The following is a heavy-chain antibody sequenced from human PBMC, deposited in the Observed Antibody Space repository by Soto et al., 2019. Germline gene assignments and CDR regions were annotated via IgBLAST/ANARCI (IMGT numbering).Heavy chain of an antibody. Sequence: EVQLVESGGGVMRPGVSLRLSCEGSGFNFGDYAMAWVRQAPGKGLEWVSGINWNSAGTSYAEFLRGRFTIARDNARNSLFMPMHSLRADDTAVYYCVRHNNYTTSVEYWGHGTRVNVSS. V-gene: IGHV3-20*04. CDR1: GFNFGDYA. CDR3: VRHNNYTTSVEY. J-gene: IGHJ4*03. D-gene: IGHD1-1*01. CDR2: INWNSAGT.